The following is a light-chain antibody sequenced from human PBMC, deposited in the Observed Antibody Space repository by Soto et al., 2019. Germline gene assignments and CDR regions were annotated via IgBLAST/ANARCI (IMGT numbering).Light chain of an antibody. CDR1: QTINNN. V-gene: IGKV3-15*01. J-gene: IGKJ3*01. Sequence: VMTQAPATLSVSPGERATLSCRASQTINNNVAWYQLKDGQVPRLVIYGVSTRATDIPARFSGSGSGTEFTLTISRLEPEDFAVYYCQQYGSSPPITFGPGTKVDIK. CDR3: QQYGSSPPIT. CDR2: GVS.